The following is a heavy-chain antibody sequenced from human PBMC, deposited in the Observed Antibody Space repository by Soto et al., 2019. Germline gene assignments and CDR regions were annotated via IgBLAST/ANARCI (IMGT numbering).Heavy chain of an antibody. Sequence: QLQLQESGPGLVKPSETLSLTCTVSGGSISSSSYYWGWIRQPPGKGLEWIGSIYYSGSTYSNPSLSSRVTIPVDTSMNQLXXXXXXXXXXXXCXXXXXXXXXXGCRCSGCFYWGQGTLVTVSS. V-gene: IGHV4-39*01. D-gene: IGHD6-19*01. J-gene: IGHJ4*02. CDR2: IYYSGST. CDR3: XXXXXXGCRCSGCFY. CDR1: GGSISSSSYY.